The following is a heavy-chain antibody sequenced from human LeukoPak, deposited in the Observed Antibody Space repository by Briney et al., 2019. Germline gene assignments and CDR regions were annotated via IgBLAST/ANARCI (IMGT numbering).Heavy chain of an antibody. CDR2: IIPIFDTS. J-gene: IGHJ5*02. D-gene: IGHD6-13*01. V-gene: IGHV1-69*05. Sequence: GASVEVSCKASGGTFNNYAISWVRQAPGQGLEWMGEIIPIFDTSTYAQKYRGRVTITTDESTSTAYMELSSLRSEDTAVYYCAGMVSPTAAGTGYFDPWGQGTLVTVSS. CDR1: GGTFNNYA. CDR3: AGMVSPTAAGTGYFDP.